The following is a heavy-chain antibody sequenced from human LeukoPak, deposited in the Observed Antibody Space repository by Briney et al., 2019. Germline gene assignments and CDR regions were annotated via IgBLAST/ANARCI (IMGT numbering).Heavy chain of an antibody. J-gene: IGHJ4*01. V-gene: IGHV4-59*01. CDR1: GGSISSYY. CDR3: ARVGTNPFDS. D-gene: IGHD1-26*01. Sequence: PSETLSFTCTVSGGSISSYYWSWIRQPPGKGLEWIGSIYYSGSTNYNPSLKSRVTISVDTSKNQFSLKLSSVTSADTAVYYCARVGTNPFDSWGQGTLVTVSS. CDR2: IYYSGST.